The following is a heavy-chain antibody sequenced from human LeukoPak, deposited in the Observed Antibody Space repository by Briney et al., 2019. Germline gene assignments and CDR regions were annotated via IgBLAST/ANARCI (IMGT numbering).Heavy chain of an antibody. V-gene: IGHV4-59*08. J-gene: IGHJ2*01. D-gene: IGHD3-3*01. Sequence: SETLSLTGTVSGGSISSYCWSWIRQPPGKGLEYIRYIYYSGNTNSNPSLNSRVTISVDTSKNQFSLKLSSVTAADTAVYYCARRGSGASLEYYFDLWGRGTLVTVSS. CDR2: IYYSGNT. CDR3: ARRGSGASLEYYFDL. CDR1: GGSISSYC.